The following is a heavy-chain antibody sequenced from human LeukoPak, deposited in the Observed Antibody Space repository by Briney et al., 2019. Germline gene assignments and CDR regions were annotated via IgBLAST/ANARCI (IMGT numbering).Heavy chain of an antibody. Sequence: PGGSLRLPCEASGFTFSNSWMSWVRQAPGKGLEWVANINQDGSEKYYVDSVRGRFTISRDNAKNSLYLQMNSLRAEDTAVYYCAREARWGQGTLVTVSS. CDR3: AREAR. V-gene: IGHV3-7*01. CDR2: INQDGSEK. CDR1: GFTFSNSW. D-gene: IGHD6-6*01. J-gene: IGHJ4*02.